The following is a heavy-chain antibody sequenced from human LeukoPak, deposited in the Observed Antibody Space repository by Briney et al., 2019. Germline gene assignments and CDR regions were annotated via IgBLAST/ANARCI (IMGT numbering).Heavy chain of an antibody. V-gene: IGHV1-69*13. J-gene: IGHJ6*03. Sequence: SVKVSCKASGGTFSSYAISWVRQAPGQGLEWMGGIIPILGIGNYIQKFQGRVTITADESTSTAYMELSSLRSEDTAVYYCADSPASNHYYMDDWGKGTTFTVSS. CDR3: ADSPASNHYYMDD. CDR2: IIPILGIG. CDR1: GGTFSSYA. D-gene: IGHD3-22*01.